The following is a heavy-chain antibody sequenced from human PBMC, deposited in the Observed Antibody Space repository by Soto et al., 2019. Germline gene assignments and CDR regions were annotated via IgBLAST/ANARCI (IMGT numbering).Heavy chain of an antibody. D-gene: IGHD6-19*01. Sequence: SETLSLTCAVYGGSFSGYYWSWIRQPPGKGLEWIGEINHSGSTNYNPSLKSRVTMSVDTSKNQFSLKLSSVTAADTAVYYCARGVQQWPMPGNDFWGQGTLVTVSS. J-gene: IGHJ4*02. CDR2: INHSGST. CDR3: ARGVQQWPMPGNDF. V-gene: IGHV4-34*01. CDR1: GGSFSGYY.